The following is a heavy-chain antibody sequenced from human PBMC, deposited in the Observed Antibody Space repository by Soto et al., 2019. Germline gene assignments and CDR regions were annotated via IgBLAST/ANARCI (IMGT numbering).Heavy chain of an antibody. V-gene: IGHV1-69*01. J-gene: IGHJ5*02. CDR2: IIPIFGTA. D-gene: IGHD4-17*01. CDR1: GGTFSSYS. Sequence: QVQLVQSGAEVKKPGSSVKVSCKASGGTFSSYSISWVRQAPGQGLMWMGGIIPIFGTANYAQKFQGRVTITADESTSTVYTELSSLRSEDTAVYYCARDSGRTTTVTPGFDPWGQGTLVTVSS. CDR3: ARDSGRTTTVTPGFDP.